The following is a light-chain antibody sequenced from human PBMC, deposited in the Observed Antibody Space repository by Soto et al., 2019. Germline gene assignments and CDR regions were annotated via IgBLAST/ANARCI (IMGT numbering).Light chain of an antibody. J-gene: IGKJ3*01. CDR2: GAS. CDR1: QGVSRY. Sequence: DIQMTQSPSSLSASVGDRVTMTCRASQGVSRYLAWYQQKPGEVPKLLIYGASTLQSGVPSRFRGSGSGTEFALTITSLQPEDVATYYCQKYNGAPPFTFGPGTRVDI. V-gene: IGKV1-27*01. CDR3: QKYNGAPPFT.